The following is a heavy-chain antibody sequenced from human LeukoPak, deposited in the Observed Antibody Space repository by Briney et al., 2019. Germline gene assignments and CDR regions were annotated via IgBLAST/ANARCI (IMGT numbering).Heavy chain of an antibody. CDR1: GFTFSSYA. V-gene: IGHV3-23*01. J-gene: IGHJ4*02. D-gene: IGHD3-10*01. CDR3: AKDYYGSGGPFDY. Sequence: GGSLRLSCAASGFTFSSYAMSWARQAPGKGLEWVSVISGSGGSTYYADSVKGRFTISRDNSKNTLYLQMNSLRAEDTAVYYCAKDYYGSGGPFDYWGQGTLVTVSS. CDR2: ISGSGGST.